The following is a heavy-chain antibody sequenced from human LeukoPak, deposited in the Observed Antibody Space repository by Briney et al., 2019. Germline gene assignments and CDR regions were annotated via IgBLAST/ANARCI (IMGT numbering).Heavy chain of an antibody. CDR1: GYNFTNYG. CDR2: ISGYNGNT. J-gene: IGHJ4*02. Sequence: GASVKVSCRGFGYNFTNYGISWVRQAPGQRLEWMGWISGYNGNTDYAQKSQARVTMTTDTSTSTGYLELRSLRSDDTAVYYCARAGRLKSGSNIYWGRGTLVTVSS. CDR3: ARAGRLKSGSNIY. V-gene: IGHV1-18*01. D-gene: IGHD1-26*01.